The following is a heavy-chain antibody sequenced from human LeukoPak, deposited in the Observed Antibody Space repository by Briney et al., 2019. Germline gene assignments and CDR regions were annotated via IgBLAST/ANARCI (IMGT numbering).Heavy chain of an antibody. CDR2: IYHSGST. CDR1: GYSISSGYY. Sequence: SSETLSLTCTVSGYSISSGYYWGWIRQPPGKGLEWIGSIYHSGSTYYNPSLKSRVTISVDTSKNQFSLKLSSVTAADTAVYYCARDKDDYGDYVGYWGQGTLVTVSS. D-gene: IGHD4-17*01. J-gene: IGHJ4*02. CDR3: ARDKDDYGDYVGY. V-gene: IGHV4-38-2*02.